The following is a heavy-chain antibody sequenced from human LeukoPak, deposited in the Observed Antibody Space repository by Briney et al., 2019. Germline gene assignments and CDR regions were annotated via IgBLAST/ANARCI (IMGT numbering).Heavy chain of an antibody. CDR2: IKQDGSEK. D-gene: IGHD2-21*02. V-gene: IGHV3-7*01. Sequence: GGSQRLSCAASGFIFSSYWMSWVRQAPGKGLEWVANIKQDGSEKYYVDSVKGRFTISRDNAKNSLYLQMNSLRAEDTAVYYCARDTFFVVVTAIDAFDIWGQGTMVTVSS. J-gene: IGHJ3*02. CDR1: GFIFSSYW. CDR3: ARDTFFVVVTAIDAFDI.